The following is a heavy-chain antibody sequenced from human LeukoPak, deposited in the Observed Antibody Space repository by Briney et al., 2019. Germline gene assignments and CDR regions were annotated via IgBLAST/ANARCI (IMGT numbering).Heavy chain of an antibody. Sequence: AGSLRLSCAASGFTFSSYEMNWVRQAPGKGLEWVSYISSSGSTIYYADSVKGRFTISRDNAKNSLYLQMNSLRADDTAVYYCASVTSSWFYFDYWGQGTLVTVSS. CDR1: GFTFSSYE. CDR2: ISSSGSTI. CDR3: ASVTSSWFYFDY. D-gene: IGHD6-13*01. V-gene: IGHV3-48*03. J-gene: IGHJ4*02.